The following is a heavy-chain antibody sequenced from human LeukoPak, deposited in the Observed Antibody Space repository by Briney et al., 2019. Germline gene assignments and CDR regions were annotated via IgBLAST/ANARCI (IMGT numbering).Heavy chain of an antibody. CDR3: AREGSYCVGGDCYSFDF. CDR1: GYRFISNY. CDR2: MHPGNGNT. Sequence: ASVTVSFTASGYRFISNYIQWVRQAPGLGPAWMGWMHPGNGNTRYAEKFQGRVTMTRDTSINTAYMDLSSLRSDDTAVYYCAREGSYCVGGDCYSFDFWGQGTLITVSS. J-gene: IGHJ4*02. D-gene: IGHD2-21*02. V-gene: IGHV1-2*02.